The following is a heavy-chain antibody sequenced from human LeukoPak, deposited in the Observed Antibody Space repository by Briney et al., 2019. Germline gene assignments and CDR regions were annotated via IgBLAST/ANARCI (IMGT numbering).Heavy chain of an antibody. D-gene: IGHD2-2*01. CDR1: VVPLSRYF. J-gene: IGHJ5*02. CDR3: VTYDHQLSFDN. V-gene: IGHV4-4*07. CDR2: LYTSGST. Sequence: SETLSLTCTLSVVPLSRYFWTWIRGPAGPGLEGFGRLYTSGSTNYNPSLQRRVTMSIDTSKNQFSLWLRSVTASDTAVCFSVTYDHQLSFDNWGQGTLVTVSS.